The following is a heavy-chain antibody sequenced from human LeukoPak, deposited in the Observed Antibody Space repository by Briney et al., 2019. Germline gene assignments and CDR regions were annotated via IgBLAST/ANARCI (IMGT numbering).Heavy chain of an antibody. CDR1: GFTFSSYA. D-gene: IGHD3-22*01. V-gene: IGHV3-23*01. CDR3: AKDLRRITMIVVVTLDAFDI. Sequence: PGGSLRLSCAASGFTFSSYAMSWVRQAPGKGLEWVSAISGSGGSTYYADSVKGRFTISRDNSKNTLYLQMNNLRAEDTAVYYCAKDLRRITMIVVVTLDAFDIWGQGTMVTVSS. J-gene: IGHJ3*02. CDR2: ISGSGGST.